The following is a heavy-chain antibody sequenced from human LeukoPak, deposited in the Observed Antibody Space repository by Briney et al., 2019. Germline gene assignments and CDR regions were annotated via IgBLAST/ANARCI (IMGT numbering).Heavy chain of an antibody. Sequence: SETLSLTCTVSGGSISSYYWSWIRQPPGKGLEWIGYIYYSGSTNYNPSLKSRVTISVDTSKNQFSLKLSSVTAADTAVYYCARGRKHPSSFDYWGQGTLVTVSS. CDR1: GGSISSYY. D-gene: IGHD1-14*01. CDR2: IYYSGST. V-gene: IGHV4-59*01. CDR3: ARGRKHPSSFDY. J-gene: IGHJ4*02.